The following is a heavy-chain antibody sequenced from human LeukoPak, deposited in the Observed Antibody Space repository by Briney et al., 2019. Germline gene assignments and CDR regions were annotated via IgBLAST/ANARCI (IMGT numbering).Heavy chain of an antibody. CDR1: GFTFSSYA. J-gene: IGHJ4*02. V-gene: IGHV3-66*01. Sequence: GGSLRLSCAASGFTFSSYAMSWVRQAPGKGLEWVSVIYSGGSTYYADSVKGRFTISRDNSKNTLYLQMNSLRAEDTAVYYCARGRKKDYGDFDYWGQGTLVTVSS. D-gene: IGHD4-17*01. CDR2: IYSGGST. CDR3: ARGRKKDYGDFDY.